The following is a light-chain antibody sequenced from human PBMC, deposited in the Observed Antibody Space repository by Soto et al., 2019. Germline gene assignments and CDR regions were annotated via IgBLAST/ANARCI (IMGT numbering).Light chain of an antibody. CDR2: SAS. Sequence: DIVMTQSPDSLAVSLGERATIDCKSSQTVLYNSNNKNYLAWYQQKPGQPPKLLLYSASTRESGVPDRFSGSGSGTEFTLTISSLQAADVAVYYCQQYYSSPFTFGPGTKVEI. CDR3: QQYYSSPFT. V-gene: IGKV4-1*01. CDR1: QTVLYNSNNKNY. J-gene: IGKJ3*01.